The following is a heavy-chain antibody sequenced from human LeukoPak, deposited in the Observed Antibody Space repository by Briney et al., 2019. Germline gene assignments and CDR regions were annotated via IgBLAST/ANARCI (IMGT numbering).Heavy chain of an antibody. J-gene: IGHJ5*02. Sequence: GASVKVSCKASGYIFSNYGISWVRQAPGQGLEGMGLISAHNGNTNYAQKFQGRVSMTTDTSTTTAHLELRTLRSDDTAVYYCVRDRYWVAGTGWFDAWGQGTLVTVSS. CDR2: ISAHNGNT. CDR1: GYIFSNYG. CDR3: VRDRYWVAGTGWFDA. D-gene: IGHD6-13*01. V-gene: IGHV1-18*01.